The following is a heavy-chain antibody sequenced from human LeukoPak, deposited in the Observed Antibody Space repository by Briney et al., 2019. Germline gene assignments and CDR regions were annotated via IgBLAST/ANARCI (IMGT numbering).Heavy chain of an antibody. D-gene: IGHD6-19*01. J-gene: IGHJ6*02. CDR3: ARVWAVPGTHLNYFYYGMDV. V-gene: IGHV3-21*01. CDR2: INSVSSHK. CDR1: GFPISVAS. Sequence: GGSLRLSCAASGFPISVASLNWVRPAPGKGLEWVSSINSVSSHKFYADSVQGRFTVSRDNAKNVLFLQMNSLRAEDTAVYFCARVWAVPGTHLNYFYYGMDVWGQGTTVIVSS.